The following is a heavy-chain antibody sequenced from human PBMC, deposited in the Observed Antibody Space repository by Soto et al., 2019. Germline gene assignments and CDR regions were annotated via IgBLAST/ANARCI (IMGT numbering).Heavy chain of an antibody. CDR3: ARDPPYDSSRNYRFDY. J-gene: IGHJ4*02. V-gene: IGHV3-48*03. CDR2: ISSSGSPK. D-gene: IGHD3-22*01. CDR1: GFTFRIYE. Sequence: GGSLRLSCAASGFTFRIYEMNWVRQAPGKGLEWVSYISSSGSPKHYADSVKGRFTISRDNAKNSLYLEMNSLRGEDTAVYYCARDPPYDSSRNYRFDYWGRGTLVTVSS.